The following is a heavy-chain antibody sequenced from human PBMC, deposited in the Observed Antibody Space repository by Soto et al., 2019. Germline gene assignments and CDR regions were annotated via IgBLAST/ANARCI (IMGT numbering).Heavy chain of an antibody. CDR3: ASSSGDLDVYGMDI. D-gene: IGHD3-10*01. CDR1: GFTFSRYA. Sequence: GGSLRLSCAASGFTFSRYAMSWVRQSPGKGLEWVSTVTGGGHATYNADSVNGRFTISRDNSKNTLYLQMNNLRAEDTAIYYCASSSGDLDVYGMDIWGPGTTVTVSS. CDR2: VTGGGHAT. V-gene: IGHV3-23*01. J-gene: IGHJ6*02.